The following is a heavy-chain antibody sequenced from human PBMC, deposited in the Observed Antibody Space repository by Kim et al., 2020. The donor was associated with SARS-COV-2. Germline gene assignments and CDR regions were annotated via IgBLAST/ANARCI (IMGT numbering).Heavy chain of an antibody. V-gene: IGHV3-23*03. D-gene: IGHD1-1*01. CDR2: IYSNGTTS. J-gene: IGHJ4*03. CDR1: GFTFSDYA. Sequence: GGSLRLSCVASGFTFSDYAIRWVRQAPEQGLEWVSGIYSNGTTSSYIDSVKGRFTVSRDNSQYTQYLQMNIMSAEDTAGYYCAKQYGNEFDYCGHETLVT. CDR3: AKQYGNEFDY.